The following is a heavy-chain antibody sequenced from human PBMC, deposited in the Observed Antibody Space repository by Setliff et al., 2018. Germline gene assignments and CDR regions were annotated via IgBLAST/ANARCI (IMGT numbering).Heavy chain of an antibody. CDR3: VREGVDRRSSTDYRYYMDV. J-gene: IGHJ6*03. Sequence: ASVKVSCKVPIDSDISYGISWLRQAPGQGPEWMGWISVYNGDTSYAQKFQGRLTIITDESTNTAFMQLSSLRSDDTAVYYCVREGVDRRSSTDYRYYMDVWGKGTTVTVS. CDR1: IDSDISYG. V-gene: IGHV1-18*01. CDR2: ISVYNGDT. D-gene: IGHD6-6*01.